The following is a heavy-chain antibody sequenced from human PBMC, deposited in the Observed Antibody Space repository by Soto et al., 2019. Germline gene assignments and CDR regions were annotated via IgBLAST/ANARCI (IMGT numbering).Heavy chain of an antibody. D-gene: IGHD6-25*01. J-gene: IGHJ4*02. Sequence: EVQLLESGGGLVQPGGSLRLSCAASGFTFSSHVMSWVRQAPGKGLEWVSGISTGGGSTDYADSVKGRFTISRDNSKNTLHLQMKSLRAEDTAVYYCARSQEIIASAGSFDYWGQGTLVTVSS. V-gene: IGHV3-23*01. CDR1: GFTFSSHV. CDR2: ISTGGGST. CDR3: ARSQEIIASAGSFDY.